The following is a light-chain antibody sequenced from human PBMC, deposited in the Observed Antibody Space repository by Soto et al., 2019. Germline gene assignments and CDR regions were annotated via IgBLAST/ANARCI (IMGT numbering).Light chain of an antibody. J-gene: IGLJ2*01. CDR1: SSDVGGYDY. CDR2: EVT. Sequence: QSALTQPPSASGSPGQSVTISCTGTSSDVGGYDYVSWYQQQSGKAPKLIIYEVTNRPSGVPDRFSGSKSGNTASLTVSGLQAEDEADYYCSSYAGISNVIXGAGTKLTVL. CDR3: SSYAGISNVI. V-gene: IGLV2-8*01.